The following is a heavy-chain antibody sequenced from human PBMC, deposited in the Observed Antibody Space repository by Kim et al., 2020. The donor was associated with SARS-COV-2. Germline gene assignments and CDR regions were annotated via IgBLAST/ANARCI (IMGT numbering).Heavy chain of an antibody. CDR2: INPNSGGT. CDR1: GYTFTGYY. CDR3: ARDPLVATILELRESYYYMDV. D-gene: IGHD5-12*01. V-gene: IGHV1-2*06. J-gene: IGHJ6*03. Sequence: ASVKVSCKASGYTFTGYYMHWVRQAPGQGLEWMGRINPNSGGTNYAQKFQGRVTMTRDTSISTAYMELSRLRSDDTAVYYCARDPLVATILELRESYYYMDVWGKGTTVTVSS.